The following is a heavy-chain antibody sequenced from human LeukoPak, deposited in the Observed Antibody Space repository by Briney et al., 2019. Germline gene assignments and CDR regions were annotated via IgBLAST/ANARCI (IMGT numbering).Heavy chain of an antibody. J-gene: IGHJ4*02. CDR1: RFTFSSYN. Sequence: PGGSLRLSCAASRFTFSSYNMNWVRQAPGKGLEWVSSISSNSNYIYYADSVKGRFTISRDNAKNSLYLQMNSLRAEDTAVYYCAKSHYYDSSGYVYWGQGTLVTVSS. CDR3: AKSHYYDSSGYVY. D-gene: IGHD3-22*01. V-gene: IGHV3-21*04. CDR2: ISSNSNYI.